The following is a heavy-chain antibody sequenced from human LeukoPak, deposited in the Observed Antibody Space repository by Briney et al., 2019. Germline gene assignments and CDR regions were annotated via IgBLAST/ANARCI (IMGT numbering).Heavy chain of an antibody. CDR2: INHSGST. CDR3: ARGSAGTTVGYFDY. J-gene: IGHJ4*02. V-gene: IGHV4-34*01. Sequence: SETLSLTCAVYGGSFSGYYWSWIRQPPGKGLEWIGEINHSGSTNYNPSLKSRVTISVDTSKNQFSLKLSSVTAADTAVYYCARGSAGTTVGYFDYWGQGTLVTVSS. CDR1: GGSFSGYY. D-gene: IGHD1-7*01.